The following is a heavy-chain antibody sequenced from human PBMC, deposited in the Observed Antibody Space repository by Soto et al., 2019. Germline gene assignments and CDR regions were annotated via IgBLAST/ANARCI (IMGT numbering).Heavy chain of an antibody. V-gene: IGHV1-18*01. CDR2: ISAYNGNT. J-gene: IGHJ4*02. Sequence: QVQLVQSGAEVKKPGASVKVSCKASGYTFTSYGISWVRQAPGQGLEWMGWISAYNGNTNYEQKLQGRVTITTNTPTSQANMERRNLTADDTAVYYCARAWASNWSDRAGYFDYRGQGTLVTVSP. CDR1: GYTFTSYG. CDR3: ARAWASNWSDRAGYFDY. D-gene: IGHD1-1*01.